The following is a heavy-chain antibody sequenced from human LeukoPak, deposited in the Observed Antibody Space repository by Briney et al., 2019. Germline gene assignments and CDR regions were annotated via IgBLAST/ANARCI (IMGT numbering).Heavy chain of an antibody. CDR3: AKEDYDILTGYSYYFDY. Sequence: PGRSLRLSCAASGFTFSSYGMHWVRQAPGKGLEWVAVISYDGSNKYYADSVKGRFTISRDNSKNTLYLQMNSLRAEDTAVYYCAKEDYDILTGYSYYFDYWGQGTLVTVSS. D-gene: IGHD3-9*01. J-gene: IGHJ4*02. CDR1: GFTFSSYG. V-gene: IGHV3-30*18. CDR2: ISYDGSNK.